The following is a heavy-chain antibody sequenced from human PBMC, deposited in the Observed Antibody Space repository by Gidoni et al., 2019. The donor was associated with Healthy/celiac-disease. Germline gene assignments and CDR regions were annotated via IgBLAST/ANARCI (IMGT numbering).Heavy chain of an antibody. CDR1: GFTCSSYA. CDR3: ARVGSSGWSKEGWSWFDP. J-gene: IGHJ5*02. D-gene: IGHD6-19*01. Sequence: QVQLVESGGGVVQPGRSLRLSCAASGFTCSSYAMHWVRQAPGKGLEWVAVISYDGSNKDYADSVKGRFTISRDNSKNTLYLQMNSLRAEDTAVYYCARVGSSGWSKEGWSWFDPWGQGTLVTVSS. CDR2: ISYDGSNK. V-gene: IGHV3-30-3*01.